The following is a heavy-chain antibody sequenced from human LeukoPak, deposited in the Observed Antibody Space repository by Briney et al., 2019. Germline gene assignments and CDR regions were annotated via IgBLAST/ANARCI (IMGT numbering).Heavy chain of an antibody. Sequence: GRSLRLSCTACGFTFGDYAMSWIRQASGKGREWVGFIRRKGYGGTTEYAPGVKGRFTISRDDSKSIAYLQMNSLKTEDTAVYYCTRDLNRGRPTNTESGYWGQGTLVTVSS. CDR2: IRRKGYGGTT. CDR1: GFTFGDYA. J-gene: IGHJ4*02. D-gene: IGHD1-26*01. CDR3: TRDLNRGRPTNTESGY. V-gene: IGHV3-49*03.